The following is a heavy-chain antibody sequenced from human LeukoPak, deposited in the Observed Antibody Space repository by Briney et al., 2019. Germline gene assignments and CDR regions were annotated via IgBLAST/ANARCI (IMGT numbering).Heavy chain of an antibody. CDR3: ARDPADRYCSSTSCYALYYGMDV. J-gene: IGHJ6*02. Sequence: PLASVKVSCKASGYTFTGYYMHWVRQAPGQGLEWMGRINPNSGGTNYAQKFQGRVTMTRDTSISTAYMELSRLRSDDTAVYYCARDPADRYCSSTSCYALYYGMDVWGQGTTVTVSS. V-gene: IGHV1-2*06. CDR1: GYTFTGYY. D-gene: IGHD2-2*01. CDR2: INPNSGGT.